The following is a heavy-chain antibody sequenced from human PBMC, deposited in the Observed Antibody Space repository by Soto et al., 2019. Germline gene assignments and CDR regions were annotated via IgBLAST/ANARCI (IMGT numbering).Heavy chain of an antibody. CDR1: GGTFSSYT. CDR2: IIPILGIA. J-gene: IGHJ3*02. D-gene: IGHD2-2*02. V-gene: IGHV1-69*02. Sequence: SVKVSCKASGGTFSSYTISWVRQAPGQGLEWMGRIIPILGIANYAQKFQGRVTITADKSTSTAYMELSSLRSEDTAVYYCATSIGYCSSTSCYRGDHDAFDIWGQGTMVTVSS. CDR3: ATSIGYCSSTSCYRGDHDAFDI.